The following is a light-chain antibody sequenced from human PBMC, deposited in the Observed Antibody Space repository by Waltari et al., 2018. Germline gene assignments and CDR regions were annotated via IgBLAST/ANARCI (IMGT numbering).Light chain of an antibody. CDR2: KVS. CDR1: QSLVHSDGDAY. V-gene: IGKV2-30*02. Sequence: VVVTQSPLSLAVTLGQSASISCRSSQSLVHSDGDAYLHWFQQRPGQSPRRLLYKVSNRDSGVPDRFSGSGSDTEFTLKISRVEAEDVGVYFCMQGTHWPPWTFGQGTKVEIK. J-gene: IGKJ1*01. CDR3: MQGTHWPPWT.